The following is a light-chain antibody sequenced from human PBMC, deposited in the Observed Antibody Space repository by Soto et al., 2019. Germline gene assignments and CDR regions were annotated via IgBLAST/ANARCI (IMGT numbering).Light chain of an antibody. CDR1: QSVSSNY. CDR3: QQYNQWPHP. J-gene: IGKJ4*01. CDR2: GAS. V-gene: IGKV3-20*01. Sequence: EIVLTQSPGALSSSPGETITLSCRASQSVSSNYLAWYQQKPGQAPRLLVYGASSRATGIPDRFSGSGSGTDFTLTIIRLEPEDFAVYYCQQYNQWPHPFGGGTKVDIK.